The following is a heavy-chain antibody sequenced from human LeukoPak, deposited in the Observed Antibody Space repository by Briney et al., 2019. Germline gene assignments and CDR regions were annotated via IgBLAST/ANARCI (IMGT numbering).Heavy chain of an antibody. CDR2: IYHSGGT. D-gene: IGHD2-2*01. V-gene: IGHV4-30-2*01. Sequence: SETLSLTCAVSGGSISSGGYSWSWIRQPPGKGLEWIGYIYHSGGTYYNPSLKSRVTISVDRSKNQFSLKLSSVTAADTAVYYCARYCSTIWFDPWGQGTLVTVSS. CDR3: ARYCSTIWFDP. J-gene: IGHJ5*02. CDR1: GGSISSGGYS.